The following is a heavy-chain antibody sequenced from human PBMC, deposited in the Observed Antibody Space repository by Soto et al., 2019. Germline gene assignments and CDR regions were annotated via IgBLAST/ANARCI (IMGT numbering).Heavy chain of an antibody. CDR3: ARMDYESPFDI. Sequence: QVQLVQSGAEVKKPGASVKVSCKASGFTFTRYYMHWVRQAPGQGLEWMGIINPSDGFTSYAQKFQGRVTMTRDTSTSTVYTEVSSLRSEDTAVYYCARMDYESPFDIWGQGTMITVSS. CDR1: GFTFTRYY. J-gene: IGHJ3*02. CDR2: INPSDGFT. V-gene: IGHV1-46*01. D-gene: IGHD3-22*01.